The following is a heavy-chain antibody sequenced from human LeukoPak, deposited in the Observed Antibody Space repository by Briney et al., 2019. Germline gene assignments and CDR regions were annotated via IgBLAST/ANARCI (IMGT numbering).Heavy chain of an antibody. CDR3: ARRSYGYFFDY. CDR1: GFTFSSYA. D-gene: IGHD5-18*01. CDR2: ISGSGGST. J-gene: IGHJ4*02. Sequence: GGSLRLSCAASGFTFSSYAMSWVRQAPGKGLEWVSAISGSGGSTYYADSVKGRFTISRDNSKNTLYLQMNSLRAEDTAVYHCARRSYGYFFDYWGQGTLVTVSS. V-gene: IGHV3-23*01.